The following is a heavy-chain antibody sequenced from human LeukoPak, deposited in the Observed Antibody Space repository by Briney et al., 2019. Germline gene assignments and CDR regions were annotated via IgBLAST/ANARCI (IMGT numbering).Heavy chain of an antibody. J-gene: IGHJ4*02. CDR1: GFTFSSYA. D-gene: IGHD2-15*01. CDR3: AEDTGSRQTMDYFDY. V-gene: IGHV3-23*01. Sequence: GGSLRLSCAASGFTFSSYAMSWVRQAPGKGLEWVSAISGSGGSTYYADSVKGRFTISRDNSKNTLYLQMNSLRAEDTAVYYCAEDTGSRQTMDYFDYWGQGTLVTVSS. CDR2: ISGSGGST.